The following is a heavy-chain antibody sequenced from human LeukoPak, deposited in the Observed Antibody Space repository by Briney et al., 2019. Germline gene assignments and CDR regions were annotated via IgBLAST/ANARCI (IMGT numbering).Heavy chain of an antibody. CDR3: ATNTPDYHWFAR. D-gene: IGHD4/OR15-4a*01. CDR2: INPSGART. CDR1: GYTLTNYY. V-gene: IGHV1-46*01. Sequence: ASVKFSCKASGYTLTNYYMHWVRQAPGQGLEGMRRINPSGARTSYAQKFQGRATMTRDTSTTTVYMELSGLRSQDTAVYQCATNTPDYHWFARWGQGSLVT. J-gene: IGHJ5*02.